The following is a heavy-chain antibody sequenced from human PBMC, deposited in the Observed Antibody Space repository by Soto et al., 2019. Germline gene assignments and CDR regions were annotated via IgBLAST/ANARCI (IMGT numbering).Heavy chain of an antibody. D-gene: IGHD3-22*01. Sequence: PGGSLRLSCAASGFTFSSYAMSWVRQAPGRGLEWVSAISGSGGSTYYADSVKGRFTISRDNSKNMLYLQMNSLRADDTAVYYCAKNANYHDSSGYYYGYWGQGTLVTVSS. CDR2: ISGSGGST. J-gene: IGHJ4*02. V-gene: IGHV3-23*01. CDR1: GFTFSSYA. CDR3: AKNANYHDSSGYYYGY.